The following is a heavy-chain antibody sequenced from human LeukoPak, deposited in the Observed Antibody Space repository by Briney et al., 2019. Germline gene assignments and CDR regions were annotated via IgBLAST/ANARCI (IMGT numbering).Heavy chain of an antibody. CDR2: IYYSGST. V-gene: IGHV4-39*07. CDR3: ARSWSSWYPAYMDV. CDR1: GGSISSSSYY. D-gene: IGHD6-13*01. Sequence: SETLSLTCTVSGGSISSSSYYWGWIRQPPGKGLEWIGSIYYSGSTYYNPSLKSRVTISVDTSKNQFSPKLSSVTAADTAVYYCARSWSSWYPAYMDVWGKGTTVTVSS. J-gene: IGHJ6*03.